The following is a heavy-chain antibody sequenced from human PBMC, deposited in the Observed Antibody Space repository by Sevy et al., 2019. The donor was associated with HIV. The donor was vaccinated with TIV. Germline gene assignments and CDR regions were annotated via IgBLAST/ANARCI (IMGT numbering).Heavy chain of an antibody. D-gene: IGHD3-10*01. CDR2: INHSGST. Sequence: ETLSLTCAVYGGSFSGYYWSWIREPPGKGLEWIGEINHSGSTNYNPSLKSRVTISVDTSKNQFSLKLSSVTAADTAVYYCAGARITMVRGGPKPNWFDPWGQGTLVTVSS. CDR3: AGARITMVRGGPKPNWFDP. V-gene: IGHV4-34*01. CDR1: GGSFSGYY. J-gene: IGHJ5*02.